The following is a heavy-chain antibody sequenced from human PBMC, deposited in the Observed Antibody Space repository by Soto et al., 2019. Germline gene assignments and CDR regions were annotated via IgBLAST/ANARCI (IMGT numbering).Heavy chain of an antibody. Sequence: SETLSLTCTVSGSSISSSSSYLGWICQPPGKAPEWIGSIYHTGSTYYSKSLRSRRTMSVDTSKSQFSLRLRSVTAADTAVYYCARATGTLRSRNCDYGGQGSLVTVSS. CDR3: ARATGTLRSRNCDY. J-gene: IGHJ4*02. V-gene: IGHV4-39*07. CDR1: GSSISSSSSY. CDR2: IYHTGST. D-gene: IGHD1-1*01.